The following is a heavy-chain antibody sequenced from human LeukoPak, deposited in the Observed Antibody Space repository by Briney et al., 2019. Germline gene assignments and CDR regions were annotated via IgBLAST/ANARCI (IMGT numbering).Heavy chain of an antibody. D-gene: IGHD1-26*01. CDR1: GGTFSSYA. Sequence: SSVKVSCKAAGGTFSSYAINWVRQAPGQGLEWMGGIIPMFDTADYARRFQGRVTITTDESTRTVYMDLSSLTSEDTAVYYCAEGESTGSYYEGYWGQGPLVSVSS. J-gene: IGHJ4*02. CDR2: IIPMFDTA. V-gene: IGHV1-69*05. CDR3: AEGESTGSYYEGY.